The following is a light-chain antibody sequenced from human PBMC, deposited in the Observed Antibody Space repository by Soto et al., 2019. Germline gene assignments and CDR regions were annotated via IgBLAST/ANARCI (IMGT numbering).Light chain of an antibody. J-gene: IGKJ4*01. CDR1: QSVSSSY. Sequence: EIVLTQSPGTLSLSPGERATLTCRASQSVSSSYLAWYQQKPGQAPRLLIYGASSRATGIPDRFSGSGSGTDFTLTISRLEPEDFAVYYSQQYGNSPAFGGGTKVEIK. CDR3: QQYGNSPA. V-gene: IGKV3-20*01. CDR2: GAS.